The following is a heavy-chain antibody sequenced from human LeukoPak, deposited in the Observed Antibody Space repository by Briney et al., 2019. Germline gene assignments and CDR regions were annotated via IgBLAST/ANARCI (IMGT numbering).Heavy chain of an antibody. CDR2: IRNKANSYTV. V-gene: IGHV3-72*01. CDR1: GFTFSDYY. Sequence: GGSLRLSCAASGFTFSDYYMDWARQAPGKGLEWVARIRNKANSYTVEYAASVKGRFTISRDESNNSLYLQMSSLKTEDTAVYYCARTNPVPGPFDFWGQGTLVTVSS. CDR3: ARTNPVPGPFDF. J-gene: IGHJ4*02. D-gene: IGHD6-19*01.